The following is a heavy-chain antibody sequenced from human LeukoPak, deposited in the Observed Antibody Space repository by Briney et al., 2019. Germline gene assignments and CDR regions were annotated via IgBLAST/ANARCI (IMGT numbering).Heavy chain of an antibody. D-gene: IGHD6-19*01. CDR3: AREREYSSGWYDY. V-gene: IGHV1-2*02. Sequence: ASVKVSCKASGYTFTGCYMHWVRQAPGQGLEWMGWINPNSGGTNYAQKFQGRVTMTRDTSISTAYMELSRLRSDDTAVYYCAREREYSSGWYDYWGQGTLVTVSS. CDR1: GYTFTGCY. J-gene: IGHJ4*02. CDR2: INPNSGGT.